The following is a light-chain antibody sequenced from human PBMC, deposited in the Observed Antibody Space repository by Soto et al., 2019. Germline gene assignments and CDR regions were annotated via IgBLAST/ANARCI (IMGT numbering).Light chain of an antibody. CDR3: QQYHNWPA. J-gene: IGKJ1*01. Sequence: EIVLTQSPGTLSLSPGERATLSCRASQSVGSSFLAWFQHKPGQAPRLLIYGASSRATGIPARFSGSGSGTEFTLTISSLQSEDFAVYYCQQYHNWPAFGQGTKVDIK. CDR2: GAS. V-gene: IGKV3D-15*01. CDR1: QSVGSS.